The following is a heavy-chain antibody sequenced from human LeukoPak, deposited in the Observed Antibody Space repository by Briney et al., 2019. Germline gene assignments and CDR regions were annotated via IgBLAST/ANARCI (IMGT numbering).Heavy chain of an antibody. J-gene: IGHJ4*01. CDR3: AGNYDSWTGLSY. Sequence: HPGGSLRLSCAASGFTFSGSAMHWVRQASGKGLEWVGHIGNKVSNYATEYAASLRGRCTISRDDSKDKAYLQVNSLKTEDTAVYYCAGNYDSWTGLSYWGHGTLVTVSS. CDR2: IGNKVSNYAT. CDR1: GFTFSGSA. V-gene: IGHV3-73*01. D-gene: IGHD3-3*01.